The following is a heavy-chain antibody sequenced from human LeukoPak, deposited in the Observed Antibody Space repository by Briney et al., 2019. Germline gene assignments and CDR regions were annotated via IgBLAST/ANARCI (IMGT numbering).Heavy chain of an antibody. V-gene: IGHV3-21*01. D-gene: IGHD1-26*01. Sequence: PGGSLRLSCAASGFTLSSYSMNWVRQAPGKGLEWVSSISRSSAYIYYADSVKGRFTISRDNAKNSLYLQMNSLRAEDTAVYYCARDPYSGSYGNYYYYFMDVWGKGTTVTISS. CDR3: ARDPYSGSYGNYYYYFMDV. CDR2: ISRSSAYI. J-gene: IGHJ6*03. CDR1: GFTLSSYS.